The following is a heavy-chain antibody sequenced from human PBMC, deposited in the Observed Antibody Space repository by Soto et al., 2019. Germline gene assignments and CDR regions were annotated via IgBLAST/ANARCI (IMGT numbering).Heavy chain of an antibody. Sequence: PGGSLRLSCAGSGFIFHLYAMSWVRQAPGKGLEWVSTLSFSSSNTYYADSVKGRFTIARDNAKNTVYLQMNSLRAEDTAVYYCARDRSYSLDVWGQGTTVTVSS. V-gene: IGHV3-23*01. CDR2: LSFSSSNT. J-gene: IGHJ6*02. CDR3: ARDRSYSLDV. CDR1: GFIFHLYA.